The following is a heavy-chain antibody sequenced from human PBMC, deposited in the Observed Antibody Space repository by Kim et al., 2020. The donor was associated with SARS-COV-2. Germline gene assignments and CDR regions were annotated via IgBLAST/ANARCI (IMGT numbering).Heavy chain of an antibody. CDR1: GGSISSYF. CDR3: ARAGESGWFRVISGMDV. J-gene: IGHJ6*02. Sequence: SETLSLTCTVSGGSISSYFWRWIRQPPGKGLEWIGYIYYSGSTNYNPSLKSRVTISVDTSKNQFSLKLSSVTAADTAVYYCARAGESGWFRVISGMDVWGQGTTVTVSS. CDR2: IYYSGST. V-gene: IGHV4-59*13. D-gene: IGHD3-10*01.